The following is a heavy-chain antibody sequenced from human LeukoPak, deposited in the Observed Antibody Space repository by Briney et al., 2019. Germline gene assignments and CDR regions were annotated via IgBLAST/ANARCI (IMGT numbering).Heavy chain of an antibody. CDR2: IDHLGRS. CDR1: GESLRGYY. J-gene: IGHJ3*01. V-gene: IGHV4-34*01. Sequence: SETLSLTCAVYGESLRGYYWTWIRQPPLKGLEWIGEIDHLGRSSYNPSFKSRLSISIDTSKNQFSLRLNSVIATDTAMYFCARPVSCSSTTCSGPFQIWGPGTMVTVSS. CDR3: ARPVSCSSTTCSGPFQI. D-gene: IGHD2-2*01.